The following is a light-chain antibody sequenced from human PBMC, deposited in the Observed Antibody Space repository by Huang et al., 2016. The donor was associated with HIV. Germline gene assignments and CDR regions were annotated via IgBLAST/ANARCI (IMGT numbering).Light chain of an antibody. CDR2: GAS. J-gene: IGKJ4*01. Sequence: EIVMTQSPATLSVSPGERVILSCRASESVSSSLAWYQRKPGQAPRLLIYGASTRASGVPPRFSGSGSGTEFTLTISSLQSADFAVYYCQQYNNWPPLLTFGGGTKVEIK. V-gene: IGKV3-15*01. CDR1: ESVSSS. CDR3: QQYNNWPPLLT.